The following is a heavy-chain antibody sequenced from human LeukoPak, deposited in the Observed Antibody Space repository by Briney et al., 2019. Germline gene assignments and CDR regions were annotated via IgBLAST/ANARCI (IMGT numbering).Heavy chain of an antibody. CDR1: GFTSSSYW. V-gene: IGHV3-7*01. CDR3: ARDLGYGALDP. Sequence: TGGSLRLSCAASGFTSSSYWMNWVRQAPGKGLEGVALINPDGSQTNYVDSVKGRLTISRENAATSLYMQMNSLRDEDTAVYYCARDLGYGALDPWGQGTLVTVSS. J-gene: IGHJ5*02. CDR2: INPDGSQT. D-gene: IGHD4-17*01.